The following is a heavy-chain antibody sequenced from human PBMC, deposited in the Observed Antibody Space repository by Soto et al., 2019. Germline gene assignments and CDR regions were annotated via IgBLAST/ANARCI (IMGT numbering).Heavy chain of an antibody. Sequence: GGSLRLSCAASGFVFSSSGMHWVRQAPGKGLEWVAVIIYDGSKKEYSGSVKGRFTVSRDNFKDTVYLQMNNLRVEDAALYFCAREDDYGYRYINYGLDVWGQGTTVTVSS. CDR1: GFVFSSSG. V-gene: IGHV3-30*03. J-gene: IGHJ6*02. CDR3: AREDDYGYRYINYGLDV. CDR2: IIYDGSKK. D-gene: IGHD4-17*01.